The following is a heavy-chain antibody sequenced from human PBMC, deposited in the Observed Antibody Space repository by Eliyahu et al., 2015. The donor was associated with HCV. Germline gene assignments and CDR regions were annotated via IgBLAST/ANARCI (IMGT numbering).Heavy chain of an antibody. CDR1: GDNXXXYD. J-gene: IGHJ6*02. V-gene: IGHV1-8*01. CDR3: ASRV. Sequence: QVQLVQSGPAAKRPGASVXVXCKASGDNXXXYDLNWVRQVTGQGPEWMGWVNPNGKAGYAQKFQGRVTMTSNTSITTAYLELRRLTFDDTAVYYCASRVWGPGTTVIVSS. CDR2: VNPNGKA.